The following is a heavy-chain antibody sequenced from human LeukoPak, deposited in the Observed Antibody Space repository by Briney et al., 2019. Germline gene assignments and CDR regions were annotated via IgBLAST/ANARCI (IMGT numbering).Heavy chain of an antibody. Sequence: GASVTVSRKASGYTFTSYGISWVRQAPGQGLEWMGWISAYNGNTNYAQKLQGRVTMTTDTSTSTAYMELRSLRSDDTAVYYCARESNCGGDCRLYFDYWGQGTLVTVSS. V-gene: IGHV1-18*01. CDR2: ISAYNGNT. D-gene: IGHD2-21*02. CDR1: GYTFTSYG. CDR3: ARESNCGGDCRLYFDY. J-gene: IGHJ4*02.